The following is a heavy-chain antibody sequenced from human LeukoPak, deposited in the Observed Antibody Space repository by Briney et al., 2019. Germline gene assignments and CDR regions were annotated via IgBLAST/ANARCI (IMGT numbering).Heavy chain of an antibody. CDR3: AREAVSSYYYYYMDV. V-gene: IGHV1-8*03. CDR2: MNPNSGNT. D-gene: IGHD4-11*01. CDR1: GYTFTSYD. Sequence: ASVKVSCKASGYTFTSYDINWVRQATGQGLEWVGWMNPNSGNTGYAQKFQGRVTITRNTSISTAYMELSSLRSEDTAVYYCAREAVSSYYYYYMDVWGKGTTVTVSS. J-gene: IGHJ6*03.